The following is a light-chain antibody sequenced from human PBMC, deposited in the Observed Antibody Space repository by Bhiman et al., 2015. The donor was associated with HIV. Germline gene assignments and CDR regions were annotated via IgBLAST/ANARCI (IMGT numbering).Light chain of an antibody. CDR3: ATWHDSLDGVM. J-gene: IGLJ3*02. CDR1: SSNIGNNY. V-gene: IGLV1-47*01. Sequence: QSVLTQPPSVSAAPGQKVTISCSGSSSNIGNNYVSWYQQLPGTTPKLLIYRNNQRPSGVPDRFSGSKSGTSASLAISGLQAEDEAEYFCATWHDSLDGVMFGGGTKLTVL. CDR2: RNN.